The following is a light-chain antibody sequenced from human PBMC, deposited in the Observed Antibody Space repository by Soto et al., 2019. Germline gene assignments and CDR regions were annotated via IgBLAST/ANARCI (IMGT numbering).Light chain of an antibody. V-gene: IGLV1-44*01. Sequence: QAVVTQPPSASGTPGQRVTISCSGSSSNIGSNTVNWYQQLPGTAPKLLIYSNNQRPSGVPDRFSGSKSGTSASLAISGLQSEDEADYYCAAGDDSLNGYVFGTGTKLTVL. CDR3: AAGDDSLNGYV. J-gene: IGLJ1*01. CDR1: SSNIGSNT. CDR2: SNN.